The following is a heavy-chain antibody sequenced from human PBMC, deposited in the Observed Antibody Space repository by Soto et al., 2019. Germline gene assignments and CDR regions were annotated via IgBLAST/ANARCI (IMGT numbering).Heavy chain of an antibody. CDR3: ARDHPHSYGIYYFDY. V-gene: IGHV4-59*01. CDR2: IYSSGST. Sequence: QVQLQESGPGLVKPSETLSLTCTVSGGSITNYYWSWIRQPPGKGLEWIGYIYSSGSTNYNPSLKRRVTXPXAXSXXQVPLKLTSVTAADTAVYYCARDHPHSYGIYYFDYWGQGTLVTVSS. D-gene: IGHD5-18*01. J-gene: IGHJ4*02. CDR1: GGSITNYY.